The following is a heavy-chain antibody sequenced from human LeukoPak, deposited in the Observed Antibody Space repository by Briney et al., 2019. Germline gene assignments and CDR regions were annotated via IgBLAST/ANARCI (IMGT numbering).Heavy chain of an antibody. D-gene: IGHD5-12*01. CDR2: IKNDGSEI. CDR3: ARDKEATI. V-gene: IGHV3-7*01. J-gene: IGHJ4*02. CDR1: GFVFRNYF. Sequence: PGGSLRLSCAASGFVFRNYFMSWVRQAPGKGLEWVASIKNDGSEIYYVDSVRGRYTISRDNTKNSLYLQMNSLRAEDTAVYYCARDKEATIWGQGTLVTVSS.